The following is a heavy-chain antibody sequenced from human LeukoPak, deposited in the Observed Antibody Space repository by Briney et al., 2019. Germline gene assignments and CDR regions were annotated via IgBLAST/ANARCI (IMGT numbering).Heavy chain of an antibody. J-gene: IGHJ6*03. Sequence: PGGSLRLSCTASGFTFGDYAMSWVRQAPGKGLEWVGFIRSKAYGGTTEYAASVKGRFTISRDDSKSIAYLQMNSLKTEDTAVYYCTRDRTWVITFGGVIGNYYYYYYMDVWGKGTTVTISS. CDR1: GFTFGDYA. D-gene: IGHD3-16*02. V-gene: IGHV3-49*04. CDR3: TRDRTWVITFGGVIGNYYYYYYMDV. CDR2: IRSKAYGGTT.